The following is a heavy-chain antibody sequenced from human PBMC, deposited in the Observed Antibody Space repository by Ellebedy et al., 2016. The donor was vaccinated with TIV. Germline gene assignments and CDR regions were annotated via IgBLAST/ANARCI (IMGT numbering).Heavy chain of an antibody. J-gene: IGHJ3*02. D-gene: IGHD2-8*02. CDR2: ISDSGATI. CDR1: GFTFSTSS. V-gene: IGHV3-21*01. Sequence: GESLKISCADSGFTFSTSSLNWVRQAPGKGLEWVSSISDSGATIYYADSLKGRFTISRDNAKNSVYLQMNSLRVEDTAVYYCAREGVSRLISDLVVRDDALDIWGQGTVVTVSS. CDR3: AREGVSRLISDLVVRDDALDI.